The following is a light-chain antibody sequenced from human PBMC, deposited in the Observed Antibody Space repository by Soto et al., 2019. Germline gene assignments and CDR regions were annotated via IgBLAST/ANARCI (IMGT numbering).Light chain of an antibody. J-gene: IGKJ1*01. V-gene: IGKV3-15*01. CDR1: QSLRSS. Sequence: ETMMTQSPDTLSVSLGERATLSCRASQSLRSSLAWYQQKPGQAPRLLIYDASTRATGIPARFSGSGSGTDFTLTISGLQSEEFAVYYCQQYNNWPQTVGQGTKVDI. CDR3: QQYNNWPQT. CDR2: DAS.